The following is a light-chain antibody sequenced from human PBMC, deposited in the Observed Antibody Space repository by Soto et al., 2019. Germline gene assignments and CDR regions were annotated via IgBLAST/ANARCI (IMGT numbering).Light chain of an antibody. Sequence: QSALTQPASVSGSPGQSITISCTGTSSDVGSYNLISWYQQHPGKAPKLIIYEASERPSGISDRFSGSKSGNTASLTISGLQSEDEANYFCCSYAGSVTFWVFGGGTKLTVL. CDR1: SSDVGSYNL. CDR2: EAS. J-gene: IGLJ3*02. V-gene: IGLV2-23*01. CDR3: CSYAGSVTFWV.